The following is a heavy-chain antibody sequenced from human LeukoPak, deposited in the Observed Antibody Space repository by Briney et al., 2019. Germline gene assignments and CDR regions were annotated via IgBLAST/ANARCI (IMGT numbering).Heavy chain of an antibody. D-gene: IGHD6-6*01. J-gene: IGHJ4*02. CDR3: ARSQQLGTYYFDY. Sequence: GASVKVSCKVSGGTFSSYAISWVRQAPGQGLEWMGGIIPIFGTANYAQKFRGRVTITADESTSTAYMELSSLRSEDTAVYYCARSQQLGTYYFDYWGQGTLVTVSS. CDR2: IIPIFGTA. CDR1: GGTFSSYA. V-gene: IGHV1-69*01.